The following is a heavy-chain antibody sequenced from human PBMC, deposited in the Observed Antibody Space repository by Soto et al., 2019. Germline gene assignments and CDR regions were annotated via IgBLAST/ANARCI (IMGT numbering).Heavy chain of an antibody. V-gene: IGHV4-34*01. Sequence: SETLSLTCAVYGGSFSGYYWSWIRQPPGKGLEWIGEINHSGSTNYNPSLKSRVTISVDTSKNQFSLKLSSVTAADTAVYYCARTPSRVATVTTDYWGQGTLVTVSS. CDR3: ARTPSRVATVTTDY. D-gene: IGHD4-17*01. J-gene: IGHJ4*02. CDR1: GGSFSGYY. CDR2: INHSGST.